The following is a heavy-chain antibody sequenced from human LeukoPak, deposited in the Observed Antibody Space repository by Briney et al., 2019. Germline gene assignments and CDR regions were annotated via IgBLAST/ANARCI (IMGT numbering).Heavy chain of an antibody. J-gene: IGHJ4*02. CDR3: ARVPEYSTSSGNFDY. V-gene: IGHV1-46*01. Sequence: ASVKVSCKASGYTFTSYYMHWVRQAPGQGLEWMGIINPSGGSTSYAQKFQGRVTMTRDMSTSTVYMELSSLRSEDTAVYYCARVPEYSTSSGNFDYWGQGTLVTVSS. CDR1: GYTFTSYY. D-gene: IGHD6-6*01. CDR2: INPSGGST.